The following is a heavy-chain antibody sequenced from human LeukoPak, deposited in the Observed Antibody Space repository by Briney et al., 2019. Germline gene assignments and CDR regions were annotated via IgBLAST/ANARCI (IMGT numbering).Heavy chain of an antibody. V-gene: IGHV3-30-3*01. D-gene: IGHD3-10*01. CDR2: ISYDGSNK. Sequence: GGSLRLSCAASGFTFSSYWMNWARQAPGKGLEWVAVISYDGSNKYYADSVKGRFTISRDNSKNTLYLQMNSLRAEDTAVYYCARAALNGDYYFDYWGQGTLVTVSS. CDR1: GFTFSSYW. CDR3: ARAALNGDYYFDY. J-gene: IGHJ4*02.